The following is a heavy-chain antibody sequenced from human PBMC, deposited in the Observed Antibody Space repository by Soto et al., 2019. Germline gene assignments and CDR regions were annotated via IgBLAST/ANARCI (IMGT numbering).Heavy chain of an antibody. CDR1: GDSVSSNSAA. V-gene: IGHV6-1*01. Sequence: QSQTLSLTCAISGDSVSSNSAAWNWIRQSPSRGLEWLGRTYYRSKWYNDYAVSVKSRITINPDTSKNQFSLQLNSVTPEDTAVYYCARQGPAAISGYYYYGMDVWGQGTTVTVSS. J-gene: IGHJ6*02. CDR2: TYYRSKWYN. CDR3: ARQGPAAISGYYYYGMDV. D-gene: IGHD2-2*02.